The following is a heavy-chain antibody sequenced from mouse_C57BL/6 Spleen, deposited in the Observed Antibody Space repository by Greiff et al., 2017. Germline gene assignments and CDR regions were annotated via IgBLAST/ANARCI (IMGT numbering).Heavy chain of an antibody. D-gene: IGHD2-13*01. Sequence: QVQLQQSGPELVKPGASVKISCKASGYAFSSSWMNWVKQRPGKGLEWIGRIYPGDGDTNYNGKFKGKATLTAAKSSSTAYMQLSSLTAADSSVYFCGKDYGDYDAMGYWGQGTSVTVSS. CDR1: GYAFSSSW. CDR3: GKDYGDYDAMGY. CDR2: IYPGDGDT. V-gene: IGHV1-82*01. J-gene: IGHJ4*01.